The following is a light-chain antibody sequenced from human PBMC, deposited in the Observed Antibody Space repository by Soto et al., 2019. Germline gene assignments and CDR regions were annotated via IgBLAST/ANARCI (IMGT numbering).Light chain of an antibody. Sequence: EIVLTQSPGTLSLSPGERATLSCRASQSLSSSYLAWYQQKPGQAPRLLIYGASSRATGIPDRFSGSGSGTDFTLTISRLAPEDFALYYCQQYESSPPSYTFGQGTKLEIK. V-gene: IGKV3-20*01. CDR3: QQYESSPPSYT. J-gene: IGKJ2*01. CDR2: GAS. CDR1: QSLSSSY.